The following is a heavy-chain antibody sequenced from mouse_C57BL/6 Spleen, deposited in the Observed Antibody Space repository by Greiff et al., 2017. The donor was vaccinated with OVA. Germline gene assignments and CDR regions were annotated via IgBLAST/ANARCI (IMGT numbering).Heavy chain of an antibody. CDR3: ARSSSNYLYAMDY. J-gene: IGHJ4*01. D-gene: IGHD2-5*01. V-gene: IGHV1-54*01. CDR2: INPGSGGT. CDR1: GYAFTNYL. Sequence: VKLMESGAELVRPGTSVKVSCKASGYAFTNYLIEWVKQRPGQGLEWIGVINPGSGGTNYNEKFKGKATLTADKSSSTAYMQLSSLTSEDSAVYFCARSSSNYLYAMDYWGQGTSVTVSS.